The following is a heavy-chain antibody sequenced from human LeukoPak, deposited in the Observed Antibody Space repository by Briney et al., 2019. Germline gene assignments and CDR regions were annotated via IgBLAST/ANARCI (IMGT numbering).Heavy chain of an antibody. CDR1: GYTFTSYG. J-gene: IGHJ4*02. D-gene: IGHD4-23*01. Sequence: ASVKVSCKASGYTFTSYGITWMRQAPGQGLEWMGWISAYTGNTEYAQKFQGRVTMTTDTSTSTAYMELRSLRSDDTAVYYCTRGFDYGGPDYWGRGTLVTVSS. V-gene: IGHV1-18*01. CDR2: ISAYTGNT. CDR3: TRGFDYGGPDY.